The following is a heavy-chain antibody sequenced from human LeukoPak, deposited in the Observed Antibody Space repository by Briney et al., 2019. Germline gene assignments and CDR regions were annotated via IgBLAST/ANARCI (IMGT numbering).Heavy chain of an antibody. CDR1: GDSISDSKYF. D-gene: IGHD3-3*01. V-gene: IGHV4-39*07. CDR3: ARVGSGLNLYYFDY. Sequence: ETLSLTCTVFGDSISDSKYFWGWIRQPPGKGLEWIGNFYSGGSTYYNPSLKSRVAISEDTSGKQFSLRLGSVTAADTAVYSCARVGSGLNLYYFDYWGQGILVTVSS. J-gene: IGHJ4*02. CDR2: FYSGGST.